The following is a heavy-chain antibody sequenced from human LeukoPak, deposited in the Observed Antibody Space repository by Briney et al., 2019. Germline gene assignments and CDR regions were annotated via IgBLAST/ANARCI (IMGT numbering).Heavy chain of an antibody. CDR2: IYYSGST. CDR1: GGSISSYY. V-gene: IGHV4-39*01. J-gene: IGHJ6*03. D-gene: IGHD3-3*01. Sequence: SETLSLTCTVSGGSISSYYWSWIRQPPGKGLEWIGSIYYSGSTYYNPSLKSRVTISVDTSKNQFSLKLSSVTAADTAVYYCASETYYDFWSGLQAYYYYYMDVWGKGTTVTVSS. CDR3: ASETYYDFWSGLQAYYYYYMDV.